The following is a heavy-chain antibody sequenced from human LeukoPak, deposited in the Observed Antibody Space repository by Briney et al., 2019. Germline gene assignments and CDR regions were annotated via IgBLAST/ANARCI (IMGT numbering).Heavy chain of an antibody. V-gene: IGHV1-18*01. CDR3: ARSGRGTYYYFDL. Sequence: GASVKVSCKASGYTFRSYGISWVRKAPGQGLEWMGWISGYNGYTHYAQKFQGRVSMTADTSTSTAYMELRSLRSDDTAVYYCARSGRGTYYYFDLWGQGTLVTVSS. CDR2: ISGYNGYT. J-gene: IGHJ4*02. D-gene: IGHD1-26*01. CDR1: GYTFRSYG.